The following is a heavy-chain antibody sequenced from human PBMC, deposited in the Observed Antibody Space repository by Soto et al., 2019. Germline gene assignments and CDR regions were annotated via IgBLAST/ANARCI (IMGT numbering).Heavy chain of an antibody. D-gene: IGHD2-2*01. CDR3: AKGDRHQPAVVDY. CDR2: ISGSGSST. CDR1: GFTFSSYA. Sequence: EVQLLESGGGRIQPGGSLRLSCAASGFTFSSYAMNWVRQVPGKGLQWVSGISGSGSSTYYSDSVRGRFTISRDNSRNTLYLQMSSLRVEDTALYYCAKGDRHQPAVVDYWGQGTLVTVSS. J-gene: IGHJ4*02. V-gene: IGHV3-23*01.